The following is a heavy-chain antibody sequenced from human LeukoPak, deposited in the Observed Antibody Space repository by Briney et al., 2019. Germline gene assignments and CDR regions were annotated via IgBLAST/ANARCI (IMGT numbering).Heavy chain of an antibody. CDR1: GYTFTSYG. D-gene: IGHD3-16*01. Sequence: ASVKVSCKASGYTFTSYGISWVRQAPGQGLEWMGWISAYNGNTNYAQKFQGRVTMTEDTSTDTAYMELSSLRSEDTAVYYCATAAWGPGAFDIWGQGTMVTVSS. CDR3: ATAAWGPGAFDI. J-gene: IGHJ3*02. V-gene: IGHV1-18*01. CDR2: ISAYNGNT.